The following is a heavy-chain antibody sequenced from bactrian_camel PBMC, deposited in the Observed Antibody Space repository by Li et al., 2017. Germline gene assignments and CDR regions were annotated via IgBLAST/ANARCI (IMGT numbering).Heavy chain of an antibody. D-gene: IGHD6*01. CDR3: AADLSNWYCRGMHVHQYGY. Sequence: VQLVESGGGSVQAGGSLRLSCTASGYISTSYFMGWFRQVPGKEREGVAAIDTGRGSRIYADSVKGRFTISQDNAKNTVYLQMNSLKPEDTAMYYCAADLSNWYCRGMHVHQYGYWGQGTQVTVS. V-gene: IGHV3S40*01. CDR2: IDTGRGSR. J-gene: IGHJ4*01. CDR1: GYISTSYF.